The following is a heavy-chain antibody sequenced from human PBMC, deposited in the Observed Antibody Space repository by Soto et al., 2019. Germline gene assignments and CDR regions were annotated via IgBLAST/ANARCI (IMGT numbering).Heavy chain of an antibody. CDR3: ARWPQLEPRFDY. CDR2: IYYSGST. CDR1: GGSISSGGYY. J-gene: IGHJ4*02. Sequence: QVQLQESGPGLVKPSQTLSLTCTVSGGSISSGGYYWSWIRQHPGKGLEWIGYIYYSGSTYYNPSRNSRFPISVAPSKTQFSLKLSSVTAADTAVFYCARWPQLEPRFDYWGQGTLVTVSS. V-gene: IGHV4-31*03. D-gene: IGHD1-1*01.